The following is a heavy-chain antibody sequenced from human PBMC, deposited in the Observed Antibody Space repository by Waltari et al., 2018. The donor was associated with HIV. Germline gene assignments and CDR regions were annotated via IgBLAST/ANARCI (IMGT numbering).Heavy chain of an antibody. D-gene: IGHD6-6*01. J-gene: IGHJ6*02. V-gene: IGHV3-48*02. CDR3: ARPRRDGRSSSYYYGMDV. CDR2: MSSSSSTI. Sequence: EVQLVESGGGLVQPGGSLRLSCAASGFTFSSYSMNWVRQAPGKGLEWVSYMSSSSSTIYYADSVKGRFTSARDNAKKSLYLQMGGLRDGDTAVYSCARPRRDGRSSSYYYGMDVWGQGTTVTVSS. CDR1: GFTFSSYS.